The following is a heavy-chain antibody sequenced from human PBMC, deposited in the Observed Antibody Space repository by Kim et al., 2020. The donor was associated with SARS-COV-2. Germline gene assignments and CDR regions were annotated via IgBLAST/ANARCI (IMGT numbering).Heavy chain of an antibody. CDR1: GDSFESYG. CDR3: VTFAAVQGVGFDS. Sequence: SVKVSCKASGDSFESYGFSWVRQAPGQGLEWMGRILPSVGILNYAQNFQGRLTITADESTDTVDMELNSLTSHDPAVFYCVTFAAVQGVGFDSWGQGTLVTVSS. CDR2: ILPSVGIL. V-gene: IGHV1-69*04. J-gene: IGHJ4*02. D-gene: IGHD3-10*01.